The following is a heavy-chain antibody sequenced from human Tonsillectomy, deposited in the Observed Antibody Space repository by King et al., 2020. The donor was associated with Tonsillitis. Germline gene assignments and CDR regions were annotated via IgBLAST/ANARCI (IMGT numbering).Heavy chain of an antibody. CDR3: ASFERFLWFGEKGAFDI. CDR2: ISSSGSTI. V-gene: IGHV3-48*03. J-gene: IGHJ3*02. D-gene: IGHD3-10*01. CDR1: GFTFSSYE. Sequence: VQLVESGGGLVQPGGSLRLSCAASGFTFSSYEMNWVRQAPGKGLEWVSYISSSGSTIYYADSVKGRFTISRDNAKNSLYLQMNSLRAEDTAVYYCASFERFLWFGEKGAFDIWGQGTMVTVSS.